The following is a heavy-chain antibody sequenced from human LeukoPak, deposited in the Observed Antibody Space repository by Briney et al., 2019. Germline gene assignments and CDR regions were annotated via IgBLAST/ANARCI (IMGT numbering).Heavy chain of an antibody. CDR3: AREKGTLIWAMAFEM. CDR1: GFSFSRHW. D-gene: IGHD3-16*01. J-gene: IGHJ3*02. CDR2: INQDGGTK. Sequence: PGGSLRLSCAASGFSFSRHWMSWVRHTPGKGLEWVANINQDGGTKYYRDFAKGRFTISRDNAQNSLYLQINSLRAEDTAVYYCAREKGTLIWAMAFEMWGQGTMVTVSS. V-gene: IGHV3-7*01.